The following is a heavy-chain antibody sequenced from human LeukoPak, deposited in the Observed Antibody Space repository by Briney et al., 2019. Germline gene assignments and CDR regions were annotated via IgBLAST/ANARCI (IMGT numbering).Heavy chain of an antibody. CDR1: GFTFSNYW. Sequence: GGSLRLSCAASGFTFSNYWMRWVRQAPGKGLEWVANIKQDGSEKYYVDSVKGRFTISRDNAKNSLYLQMNSLRAEDTAVYYCARGFFSIAAAGTTKSPPYFQHWGQGTLVTVPS. J-gene: IGHJ1*01. V-gene: IGHV3-7*01. CDR2: IKQDGSEK. CDR3: ARGFFSIAAAGTTKSPPYFQH. D-gene: IGHD6-13*01.